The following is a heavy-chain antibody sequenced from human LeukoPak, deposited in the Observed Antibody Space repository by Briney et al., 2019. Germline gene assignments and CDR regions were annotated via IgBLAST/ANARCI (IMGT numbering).Heavy chain of an antibody. J-gene: IGHJ4*02. CDR1: GFTFSSYW. D-gene: IGHD2-21*01. CDR3: ARESTYYYFDY. CDR2: IKQDGSEK. Sequence: GGSLRLSCAVSGFTFSSYWMSWVRQAPGKGLEGVANIKQDGSEKYYVDSVKGRFTISRDNAKNSLYLQMNSLRAEDTAVYYCARESTYYYFDYWGQGTLVTVSS. V-gene: IGHV3-7*01.